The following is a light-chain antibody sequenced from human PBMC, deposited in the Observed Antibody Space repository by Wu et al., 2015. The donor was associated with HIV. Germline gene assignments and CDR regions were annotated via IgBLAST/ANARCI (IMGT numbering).Light chain of an antibody. CDR1: QSVSAY. Sequence: EIVLTQSPGTLSLSPGERATLSCRASQSVSAYLAWYQQHPGQAPRLLIYDASKRATGVPDRFSGSGSGTDFTLTISSLEPEDFAVYFCQQHTSWAPPLTFGGGTKVEIK. CDR3: QQHTSWAPPLT. V-gene: IGKV3-11*01. CDR2: DAS. J-gene: IGKJ4*01.